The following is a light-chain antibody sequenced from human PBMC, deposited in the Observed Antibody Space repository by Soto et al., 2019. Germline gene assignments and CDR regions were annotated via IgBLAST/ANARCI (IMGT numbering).Light chain of an antibody. CDR1: RSFSSSY. J-gene: IGKJ2*01. CDR3: QQYGSSPPYT. CDR2: AAS. Sequence: DIVLTQSPDTLSLSPGERATLSCRASRSFSSSYLAWYQQQPGQAPRLLIYAASSRATGIPDRFSGSGSGTDSTLTISRREPEDVAVNYCQQYGSSPPYTLGQGTKLEI. V-gene: IGKV3-20*01.